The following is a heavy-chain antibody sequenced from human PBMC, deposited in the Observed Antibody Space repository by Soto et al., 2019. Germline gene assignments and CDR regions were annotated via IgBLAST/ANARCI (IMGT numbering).Heavy chain of an antibody. CDR2: ISGSGGST. CDR1: GFTFSSYA. Sequence: GGSLRLSCAASGFTFSSYAMSWVRQAPGKGLEWVSAISGSGGSTYYADSVKGRFTISRDNSKNTLYLQMNSLRAEDTAVYYCAKENSGYSYGWAADYYYMDVWGKGTTVTVSS. J-gene: IGHJ6*03. CDR3: AKENSGYSYGWAADYYYMDV. V-gene: IGHV3-23*01. D-gene: IGHD5-18*01.